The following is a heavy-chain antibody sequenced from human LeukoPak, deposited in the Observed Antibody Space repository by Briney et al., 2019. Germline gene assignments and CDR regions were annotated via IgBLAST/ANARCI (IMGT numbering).Heavy chain of an antibody. Sequence: PGGSLRLSCAASGFTFSSYSMNWVRQAPGKGLEWVSSISSSSSYIYYADSVKGRFTISRDNAKNSLYLQMNSLRAEDTAVYYCARDHGTTDHYYYGMDVWGQGTTVTVSS. CDR3: ARDHGTTDHYYYGMDV. CDR2: ISSSSSYI. V-gene: IGHV3-21*01. CDR1: GFTFSSYS. J-gene: IGHJ6*02. D-gene: IGHD4-17*01.